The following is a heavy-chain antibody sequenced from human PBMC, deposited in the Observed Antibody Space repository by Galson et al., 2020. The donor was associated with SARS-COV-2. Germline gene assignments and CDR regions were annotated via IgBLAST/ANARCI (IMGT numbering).Heavy chain of an antibody. V-gene: IGHV3-33*01. CDR3: TTSIIVPGTLDY. CDR1: GFTFSTYA. J-gene: IGHJ4*02. CDR2: IWSDATHK. D-gene: IGHD3-22*01. Sequence: GESLKISCAASGFTFSTYAMHWVRQAPGKGLEWVAVIWSDATHKYYVDSVKGRFTISRDNSKNTVNLQMNSLSAEDTAVYYCTTSIIVPGTLDYWGQGTLVSVSS.